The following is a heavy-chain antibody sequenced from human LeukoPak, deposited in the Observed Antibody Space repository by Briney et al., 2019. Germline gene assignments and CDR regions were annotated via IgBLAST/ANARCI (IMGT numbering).Heavy chain of an antibody. V-gene: IGHV3-9*01. D-gene: IGHD1-7*01. CDR1: GFTFDDYA. Sequence: GGSLRLSCAASGFTFDDYAMHWVRQAPGKGLEWVSGISWNSGSIGYADSVKGRFTISRDNAKNSLYLQMNSLGAEDTALYYCAKPLEGITGTTKAFDIWGQGTMVTVSS. J-gene: IGHJ3*02. CDR3: AKPLEGITGTTKAFDI. CDR2: ISWNSGSI.